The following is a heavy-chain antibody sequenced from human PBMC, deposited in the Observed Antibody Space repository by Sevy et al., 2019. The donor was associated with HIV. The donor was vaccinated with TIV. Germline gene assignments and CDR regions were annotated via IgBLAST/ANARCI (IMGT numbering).Heavy chain of an antibody. Sequence: GGSLRLSCAASGFTFSDYYMSWIRQAPGKGLEWVSYISSSGSTIYYADSVKGRFTISRDNAKNSLYLQMNSLRAEDTAVYYCARKEGYCSSTSCYRSPYYYYYYMDVWGKGTTVTVSS. V-gene: IGHV3-11*01. D-gene: IGHD2-2*02. CDR2: ISSSGSTI. CDR1: GFTFSDYY. J-gene: IGHJ6*03. CDR3: ARKEGYCSSTSCYRSPYYYYYYMDV.